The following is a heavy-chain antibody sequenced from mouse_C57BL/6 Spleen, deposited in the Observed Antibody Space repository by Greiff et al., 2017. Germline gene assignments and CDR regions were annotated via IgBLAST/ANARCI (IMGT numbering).Heavy chain of an antibody. Sequence: QVQLKQSGAELVRPGTSVKMSCKASGYTFTNYWIGWAKQRPGHGLEWIGDIYPGGGYTNYNEKFKGKATLTADKSSSTAYMQFSSLTSEDSAIYYCAREGRLGHDFDYGGQGTTLTVSS. CDR2: IYPGGGYT. V-gene: IGHV1-63*01. CDR1: GYTFTNYW. CDR3: AREGRLGHDFDY. J-gene: IGHJ2*01. D-gene: IGHD4-1*01.